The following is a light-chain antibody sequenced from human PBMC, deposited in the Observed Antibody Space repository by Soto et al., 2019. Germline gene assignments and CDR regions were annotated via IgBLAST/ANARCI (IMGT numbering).Light chain of an antibody. CDR1: QSISSN. Sequence: DIQMTQSPSSLSASVGDRVTITCRASQSISSNLNWYQQKPGKAPKLLIYAASNLQSGVPSTFSGSGSGTDSTLTISSLQPEDFATYYCQQSHSIPWTFGQGTKVDIK. CDR3: QQSHSIPWT. J-gene: IGKJ1*01. V-gene: IGKV1-39*01. CDR2: AAS.